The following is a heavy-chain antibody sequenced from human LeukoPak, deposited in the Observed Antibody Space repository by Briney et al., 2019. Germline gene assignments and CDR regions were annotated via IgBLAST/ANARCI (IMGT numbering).Heavy chain of an antibody. D-gene: IGHD5-24*01. CDR3: ARDQMATIIAFDI. CDR1: GGTFISYA. CDR2: IIPIFGTA. V-gene: IGHV1-69*01. J-gene: IGHJ3*02. Sequence: SSVKVSCKASGGTFISYAISWVRQAPGQGVEWMGGIIPIFGTANYAQKFQGRVTITADESTSTAYMELSSLRSEDTAVYYCARDQMATIIAFDIWGQGTMVTVSS.